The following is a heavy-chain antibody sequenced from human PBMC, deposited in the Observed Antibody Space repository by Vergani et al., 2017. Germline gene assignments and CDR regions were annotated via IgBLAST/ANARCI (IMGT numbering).Heavy chain of an antibody. D-gene: IGHD3-10*01. CDR1: GGSISSSSYY. CDR3: ARDPTGLEDDWYFDL. V-gene: IGHV4-39*07. Sequence: QVQLQQWGAGLLKPSETLSLTCAVYGGSISSSSYYWGWIRQPPGKGLEWIGSIYYSGSTYYNPSLKSRVTISVDTSKNQFSLKLSSVTAADTAVYYCARDPTGLEDDWYFDLWGRGTLVTVSS. CDR2: IYYSGST. J-gene: IGHJ2*01.